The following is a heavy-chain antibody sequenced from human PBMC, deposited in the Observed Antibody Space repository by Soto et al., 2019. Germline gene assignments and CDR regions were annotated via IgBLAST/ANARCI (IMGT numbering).Heavy chain of an antibody. CDR1: GYTVSELS. J-gene: IGHJ5*02. CDR2: YDVEAGET. Sequence: ASVKVSCKVSGYTVSELSMHWVRQAPGKGFEWMGGYDVEAGETIYAQKFQGRVTMADDTSTETAYMELSSLRSEDTAVYYCARDKYYYGSGSYYNKNWFDPWGQGTLVTVSS. D-gene: IGHD3-10*01. V-gene: IGHV1-24*01. CDR3: ARDKYYYGSGSYYNKNWFDP.